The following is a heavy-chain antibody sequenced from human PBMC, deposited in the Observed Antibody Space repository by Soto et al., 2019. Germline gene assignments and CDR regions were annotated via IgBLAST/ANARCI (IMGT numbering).Heavy chain of an antibody. Sequence: EVQLEESGGDLVQPGGFLRLSCATSGFPLSAYWMTWVRQATGKRLEWVANINREGSKKSYLDSVRGRFTISRDNVGNSLYLQMDSLRADDTALYYCARDVSPGSSSLYLDAFDIWGQGTMVTVSS. J-gene: IGHJ3*02. D-gene: IGHD6-13*01. CDR3: ARDVSPGSSSLYLDAFDI. CDR1: GFPLSAYW. CDR2: INREGSKK. V-gene: IGHV3-7*05.